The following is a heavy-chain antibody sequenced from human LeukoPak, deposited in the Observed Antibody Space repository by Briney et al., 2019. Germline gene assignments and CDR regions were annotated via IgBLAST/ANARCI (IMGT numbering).Heavy chain of an antibody. D-gene: IGHD3-22*01. Sequence: ASVKVSCKASGYTFTSYGISWVRQAPGQGLEWLGWISGYNGNTKFAQKPQGRVTMTTDTSTSTAHMALRSLRSDDTAVYYCARGLPPRRNYDSNGYYSYYFDYWGQGTLVTVSS. CDR1: GYTFTSYG. V-gene: IGHV1-18*01. CDR2: ISGYNGNT. CDR3: ARGLPPRRNYDSNGYYSYYFDY. J-gene: IGHJ4*02.